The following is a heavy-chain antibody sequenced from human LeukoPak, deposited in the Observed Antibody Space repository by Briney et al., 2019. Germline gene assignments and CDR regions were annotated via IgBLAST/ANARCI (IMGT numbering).Heavy chain of an antibody. J-gene: IGHJ6*02. V-gene: IGHV3-23*01. Sequence: GGSLRLSCAASGFTFSSYAMSWVRQAPGKGLEWVSAISGSGGSTYYADSVKGRFTISRDNSKNTLHLQMNSLRAEDTAVYYCANKYSSSSGGYYYYGMDVWGQGTTVTVSS. CDR2: ISGSGGST. CDR3: ANKYSSSSGGYYYYGMDV. CDR1: GFTFSSYA. D-gene: IGHD6-6*01.